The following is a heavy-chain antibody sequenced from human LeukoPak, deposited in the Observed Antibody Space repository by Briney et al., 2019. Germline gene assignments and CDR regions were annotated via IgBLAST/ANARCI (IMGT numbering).Heavy chain of an antibody. D-gene: IGHD3-16*01. CDR3: ARVGVRVVDI. V-gene: IGHV1-2*02. J-gene: IGHJ3*02. CDR1: GYSFTDYY. Sequence: GASVKVSCKASGYSFTDYYLHWVRQAPGQGLEWMGWINPDSGGTKYAQKFQGRVTMTRDTSITTAYMDMSRLKSDDTAVYFCARVGVRVVDIWGQGTMVTVSS. CDR2: INPDSGGT.